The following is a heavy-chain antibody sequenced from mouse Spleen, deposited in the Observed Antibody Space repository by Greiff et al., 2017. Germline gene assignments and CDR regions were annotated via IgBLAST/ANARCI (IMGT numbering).Heavy chain of an antibody. CDR2: INPNNGGT. CDR1: GYTFTDYY. Sequence: EVQLQQSGPELVKPGASVKISCKASGYTFTDYYMNWVKQSHGKSLEWIGDINPNNGGTSYNQKFKGKATLTVDKSSSTAYMELRSLTSEDSAVYYCARAWDYWGQGTTLTVSS. CDR3: ARAWDY. J-gene: IGHJ2*01. V-gene: IGHV1-26*01.